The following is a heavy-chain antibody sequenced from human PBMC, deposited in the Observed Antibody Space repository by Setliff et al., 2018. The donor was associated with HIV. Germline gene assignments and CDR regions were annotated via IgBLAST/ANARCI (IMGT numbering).Heavy chain of an antibody. J-gene: IGHJ6*03. Sequence: ASVKVSCKASGGTLNTYGISWVRQAPGQGLEWMGGIIPMFGIEKYAQKFQGRVKITADESTTTAYMELSSLRSEDTALYYCARGANILIRTDYYYHMDVWGKGTTVTVSS. CDR3: ARGANILIRTDYYYHMDV. D-gene: IGHD3-16*01. CDR2: IIPMFGIE. CDR1: GGTLNTYG. V-gene: IGHV1-69*13.